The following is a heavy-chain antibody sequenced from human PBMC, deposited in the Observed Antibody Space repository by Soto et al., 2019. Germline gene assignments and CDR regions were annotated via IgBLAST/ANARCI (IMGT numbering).Heavy chain of an antibody. D-gene: IGHD1-1*01. CDR2: TYYRSKWYN. CDR1: GDSVSSNSAA. Sequence: KQSQTLSLTCAISGDSVSSNSAAWNWIRQSPSRGLEWLGRTYYRSKWYNDYAVSVKSRITINPDTSKNQFSLQLNSVTPEDTAVYYCARDFSPPYNWNSGSDAFDIWGQGTMVTVSS. CDR3: ARDFSPPYNWNSGSDAFDI. V-gene: IGHV6-1*01. J-gene: IGHJ3*02.